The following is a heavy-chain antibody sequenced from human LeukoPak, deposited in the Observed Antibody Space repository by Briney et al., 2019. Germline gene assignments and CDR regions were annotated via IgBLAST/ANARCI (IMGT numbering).Heavy chain of an antibody. CDR2: IKNKHEHQAT. V-gene: IGHV3-15*07. J-gene: IGHJ4*02. CDR3: VTDANRILGARGTGY. CDR1: GFDFSGAY. Sequence: PGGSLRLSCAASGFDFSGAYMNWVRQAPGKGLEWVGLIKNKHEHQATDYAAPVRERFIITRDDSSSTLFPQMNSLKTEDTAVYYCVTDANRILGARGTGYWGQGILVTVSS. D-gene: IGHD1-26*01.